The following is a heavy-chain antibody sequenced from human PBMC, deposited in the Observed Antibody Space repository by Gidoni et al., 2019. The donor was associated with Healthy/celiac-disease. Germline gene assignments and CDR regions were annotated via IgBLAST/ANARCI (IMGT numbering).Heavy chain of an antibody. V-gene: IGHV4-34*01. CDR2: INHSGST. CDR3: ARGSVVVVPAASWFDP. D-gene: IGHD2-2*01. J-gene: IGHJ5*02. Sequence: QVQLQQWGAGLLKPSETLSLPCAVDGGSFSGYYWSWIRQPPGKGLEWIGEINHSGSTNYNPSLKSRVTISVDTSKNQFSLKLSSVTAADTAVYYCARGSVVVVPAASWFDPWGQGTLVTVSS. CDR1: GGSFSGYY.